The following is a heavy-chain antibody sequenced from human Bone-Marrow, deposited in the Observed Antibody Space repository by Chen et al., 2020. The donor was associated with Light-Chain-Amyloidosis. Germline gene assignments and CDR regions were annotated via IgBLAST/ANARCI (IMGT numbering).Heavy chain of an antibody. CDR1: GVPFDNVG. D-gene: IGHD1-26*01. CDR3: VRAAEGGTYLEGIDH. Sequence: EVQLVESGGGVARPGGSLRLSCAASGVPFDNVGMNWVRQGPGQGLEWVSGISWNGGRTGYSESVKGRFTISRDNAKNSLYLQMNSLRPEDTAFYYCVRAAEGGTYLEGIDHWGQGTLVTVSP. J-gene: IGHJ4*02. V-gene: IGHV3-20*04. CDR2: ISWNGGRT.